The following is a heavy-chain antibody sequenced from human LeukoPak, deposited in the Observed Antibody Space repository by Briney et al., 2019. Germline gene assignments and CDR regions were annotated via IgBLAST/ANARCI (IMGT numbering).Heavy chain of an antibody. CDR1: GFTFSSYG. Sequence: GGSLRLSCGASGFTFSSYGMNWVRQAPGKGLEWVSSISGSSSYIYYADSVKGRFTISRGNAKNSLYLQMNSLRAEDTAVYYCARDTRVGATGQTYNYWGQGTLVTASS. CDR2: ISGSSSYI. J-gene: IGHJ4*02. CDR3: ARDTRVGATGQTYNY. V-gene: IGHV3-21*01. D-gene: IGHD1-26*01.